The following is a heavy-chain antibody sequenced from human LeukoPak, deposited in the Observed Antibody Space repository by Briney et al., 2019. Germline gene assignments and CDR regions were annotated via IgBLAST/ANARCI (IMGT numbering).Heavy chain of an antibody. CDR3: ARGIGSGWYMFDY. CDR1: GGSFSGYY. CDR2: INHSGST. D-gene: IGHD6-19*01. J-gene: IGHJ4*02. Sequence: PSETLSLTCAVYGGSFSGYYWSWIRQPPGKGLEWIGEINHSGSTNYNPSLKSRVTISVDTSKNQFSLKLSSVTAADTAVYYCARGIGSGWYMFDYWGQGTLVTVSS. V-gene: IGHV4-34*01.